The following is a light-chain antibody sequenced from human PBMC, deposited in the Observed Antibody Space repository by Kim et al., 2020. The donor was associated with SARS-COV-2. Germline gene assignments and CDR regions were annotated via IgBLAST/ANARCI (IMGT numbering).Light chain of an antibody. Sequence: QSVLTQPPSASGTPGQRVTISCSGSSSNIGTNTVNWYQQLPGTAPKLLIHSNNQRPSGVPDRFSGSKSGTSASLAISGLQSEDEADYYCAAWDDSLYGYVFGTGTKVTVL. CDR2: SNN. J-gene: IGLJ1*01. V-gene: IGLV1-44*01. CDR1: SSNIGTNT. CDR3: AAWDDSLYGYV.